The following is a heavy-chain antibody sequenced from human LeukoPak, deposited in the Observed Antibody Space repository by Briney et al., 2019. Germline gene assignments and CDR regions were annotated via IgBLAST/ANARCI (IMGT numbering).Heavy chain of an antibody. CDR1: GGSISSYY. J-gene: IGHJ6*03. CDR2: TYYSGST. D-gene: IGHD3-3*01. CDR3: ATTPITIFGVAYFYMDV. Sequence: SETLSLTCTVSGGSISSYYWSWIRQPPGKGLEWIGYTYYSGSTNYNPSLKSRVTISVDTSKNQFSLKLSSVTAADTAVYYCATTPITIFGVAYFYMDVWGKGTTVTVSS. V-gene: IGHV4-59*01.